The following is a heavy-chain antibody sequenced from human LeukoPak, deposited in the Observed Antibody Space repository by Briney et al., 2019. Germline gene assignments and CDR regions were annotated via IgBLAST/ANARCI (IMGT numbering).Heavy chain of an antibody. D-gene: IGHD6-13*01. CDR2: ISSSSRYI. J-gene: IGHJ3*02. CDR1: GFTFSSYS. CDR3: ARPLGSFIAARYGAFDI. Sequence: PGGSLRLSCAASGFTFSSYSMNWVPQAPGKGLEWVSSISSSSRYIYYADSVKGRFTISRDNAKNSLYLQMNSLRAEDTAVYYCARPLGSFIAARYGAFDIWGQGTMVTVSS. V-gene: IGHV3-21*01.